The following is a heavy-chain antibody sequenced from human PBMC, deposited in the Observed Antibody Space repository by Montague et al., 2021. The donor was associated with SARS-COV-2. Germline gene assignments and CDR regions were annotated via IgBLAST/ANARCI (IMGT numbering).Heavy chain of an antibody. CDR2: VNQSGTT. D-gene: IGHD3-9*01. Sequence: SETLSLTCAISGGSFSNYYWSWIRQPPGKGLEWIGEVNQSGTTIYNPSVKSGVTISEDASKNQFYLRLNSVTAADAAVYYCAGDGSLRFEILIGPRHYYYGMDVWGQGTTVTVSS. CDR1: GGSFSNYY. J-gene: IGHJ6*02. CDR3: AGDGSLRFEILIGPRHYYYGMDV. V-gene: IGHV4-34*01.